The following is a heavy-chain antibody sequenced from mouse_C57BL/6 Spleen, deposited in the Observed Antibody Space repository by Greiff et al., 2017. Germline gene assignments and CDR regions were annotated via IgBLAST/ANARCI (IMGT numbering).Heavy chain of an antibody. Sequence: VQLQQSGAELVKPGASVKMSCKASGYTFTTYPIEWMKQNHGKSLEWIGNFHPYNDDTKYNEKFKGKATLTVEKSSSPVYLELSRLTSDDSAVYYGARGNYDYENYYAMDYWGQGTSVTVSS. D-gene: IGHD2-4*01. CDR1: GYTFTTYP. CDR3: ARGNYDYENYYAMDY. CDR2: FHPYNDDT. J-gene: IGHJ4*01. V-gene: IGHV1-47*01.